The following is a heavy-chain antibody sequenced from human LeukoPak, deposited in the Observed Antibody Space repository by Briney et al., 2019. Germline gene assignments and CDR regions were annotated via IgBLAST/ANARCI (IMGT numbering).Heavy chain of an antibody. V-gene: IGHV1-2*06. CDR1: GYTFSGDY. J-gene: IGHJ4*02. CDR3: ARDRNLYSGSFAS. Sequence: ASVKVSCKASGYTFSGDYVHWVRQAPGQGLEWMGRINPSTGGTTYAQKFQGRFTMTRDTSVSTAYMELNRLTSDDTAVYFCARDRNLYSGSFASWGQGTLVTVSS. D-gene: IGHD1-26*01. CDR2: INPSTGGT.